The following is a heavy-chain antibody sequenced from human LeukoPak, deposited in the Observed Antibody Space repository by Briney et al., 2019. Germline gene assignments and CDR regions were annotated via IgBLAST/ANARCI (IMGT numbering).Heavy chain of an antibody. J-gene: IGHJ5*02. V-gene: IGHV1-2*02. CDR2: INPNSGGT. Sequence: ASVKVSCKASGYTFTSYYMHWVRQAPGQGLEWMGWINPNSGGTNYAQKFQGRATMTRDTSISTAYMELSRLRSDDTAVYYCARARNIVVVPAAKDWFDPWGQGTLVTVSS. CDR3: ARARNIVVVPAAKDWFDP. CDR1: GYTFTSYY. D-gene: IGHD2-2*01.